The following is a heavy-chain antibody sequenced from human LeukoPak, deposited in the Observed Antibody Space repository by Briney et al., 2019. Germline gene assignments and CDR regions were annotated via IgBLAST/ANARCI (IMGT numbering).Heavy chain of an antibody. CDR1: GYTFSTYG. CDR2: ISPYTGNT. D-gene: IGHD2-21*01. V-gene: IGHV1-18*01. Sequence: ASVTVSCTASGYTFSTYGISWVRQAPGQGLESPGWISPYTGNTNYAQNVQGRVTMTTDTSTSTAYLELRSLRSDDTAVYYCARDCGNCGGAPDDTFDIWGQGTMVTVSS. J-gene: IGHJ3*02. CDR3: ARDCGNCGGAPDDTFDI.